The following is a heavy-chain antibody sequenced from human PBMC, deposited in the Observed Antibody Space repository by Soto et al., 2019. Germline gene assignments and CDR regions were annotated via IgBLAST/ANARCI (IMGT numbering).Heavy chain of an antibody. J-gene: IGHJ2*01. CDR2: LNIAGTI. D-gene: IGHD6-13*01. CDR1: GASSSSFD. Sequence: LQTLSLTCSVSGASSSSFDWHWVRQPAGKGPEWVGRLNIAGTINYNPSLKSRITMSMDTSKNQISLHLRSVTAADTAIYYCARDRGEYTSSWFWYFSHWGHGTLVTVSS. V-gene: IGHV4-4*07. CDR3: ARDRGEYTSSWFWYFSH.